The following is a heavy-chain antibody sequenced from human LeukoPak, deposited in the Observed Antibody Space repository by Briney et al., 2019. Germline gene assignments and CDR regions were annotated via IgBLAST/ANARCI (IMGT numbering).Heavy chain of an antibody. J-gene: IGHJ4*02. CDR3: ARGGTRGTHYYFDY. D-gene: IGHD1-1*01. CDR1: GGSITSSSYY. Sequence: SETLSLTCTVSGGSITSSSYYWGWIRQPPGKGLEWIGSIYFSGSTYHNPSLKSRVTISVDTSKNQLSLKLSSVTAADTAVYYCARGGTRGTHYYFDYWGQGTLVTVSS. CDR2: IYFSGST. V-gene: IGHV4-39*07.